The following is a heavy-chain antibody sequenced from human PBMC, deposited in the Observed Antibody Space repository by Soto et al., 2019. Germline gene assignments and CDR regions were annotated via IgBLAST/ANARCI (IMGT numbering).Heavy chain of an antibody. D-gene: IGHD3-10*01. Sequence: GASGEGLCKASGYTFTSYGISWVRQAPGQGLEWMGWISAYNGNTNYAQKLQGRVTMTTDTSTSTAYMELRSLRSDDTAVYYCARDRGEDWFDPWGQGTLVTVSS. CDR3: ARDRGEDWFDP. V-gene: IGHV1-18*01. CDR2: ISAYNGNT. J-gene: IGHJ5*02. CDR1: GYTFTSYG.